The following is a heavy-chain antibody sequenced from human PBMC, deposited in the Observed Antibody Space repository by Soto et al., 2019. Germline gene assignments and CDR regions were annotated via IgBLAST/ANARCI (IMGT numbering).Heavy chain of an antibody. CDR2: IHNDGSTT. CDR3: ARDNWNSY. V-gene: IGHV3-74*01. D-gene: IGHD1-7*01. Sequence: GGPLRLRYGASGGTFGSFWMHWVRQAPGKGLMWVSRIHNDGSTTRYADSVKGRFTISRDNAKNTLYLQMSSLRVEDTAVYYCARDNWNSYWGQGTLVTVSS. J-gene: IGHJ4*01. CDR1: GGTFGSFW.